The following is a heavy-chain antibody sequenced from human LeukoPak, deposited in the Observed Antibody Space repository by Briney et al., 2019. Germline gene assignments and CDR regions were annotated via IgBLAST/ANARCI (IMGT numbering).Heavy chain of an antibody. CDR3: ARDHPVAGTREFDY. Sequence: ASVKVSCKASGYTFTGYYMHWVRQAPGQGLEWMRWINPNSGGTNYAQKFQGRVTMTRDTSISTAYMELSRLRSDDTAVYYCARDHPVAGTREFDYWGQGTLVTVSS. V-gene: IGHV1-2*02. J-gene: IGHJ4*02. CDR2: INPNSGGT. D-gene: IGHD6-19*01. CDR1: GYTFTGYY.